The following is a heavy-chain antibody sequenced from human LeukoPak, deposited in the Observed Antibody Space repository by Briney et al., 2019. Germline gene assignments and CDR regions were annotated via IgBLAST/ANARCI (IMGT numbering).Heavy chain of an antibody. CDR1: GGSISSYY. V-gene: IGHV4-59*01. D-gene: IGHD3-22*01. J-gene: IGHJ4*02. CDR3: ARDNPHYYDSSGYYYQLFDY. Sequence: KASETLSLTCTVSGGSISSYYWSWIRQPPGKGLEWIGYIYYSGSTNYNPSLKSRVTISVDTSKNQFSLKLSSVTAADTAVYYCARDNPHYYDSSGYYYQLFDYWGQGTLVTVSS. CDR2: IYYSGST.